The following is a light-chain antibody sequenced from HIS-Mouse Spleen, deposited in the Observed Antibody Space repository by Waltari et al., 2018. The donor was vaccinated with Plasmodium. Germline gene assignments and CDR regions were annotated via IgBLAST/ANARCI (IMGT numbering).Light chain of an antibody. CDR1: TSIRSY. J-gene: IGKJ1*01. CDR2: AAS. CDR3: QQSYSTWT. V-gene: IGKV1-39*01. Sequence: DIQMTQSPSSLSASVGYRVTITCRASTSIRSYLNWYQQKPGKAPKLLIYAASSLQRGVPSRFSGSGSGTDFTLTISSLQPEDFATYYCQQSYSTWTFGQGTKGEIK.